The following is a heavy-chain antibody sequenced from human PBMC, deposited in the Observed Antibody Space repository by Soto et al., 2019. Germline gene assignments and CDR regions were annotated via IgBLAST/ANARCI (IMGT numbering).Heavy chain of an antibody. CDR2: IKHDGNEK. D-gene: IGHD3-22*01. Sequence: LRLSCAATGFMFGTYWMSWVRQAPGKGLEWVANIKHDGNEKYYADSVKGRFTVSRDNVKNFLHLQMSSLRGDDTGVYFCVRATLSWGHYYFRGLDVWGQGTTVTVSS. J-gene: IGHJ6*02. V-gene: IGHV3-7*01. CDR3: VRATLSWGHYYFRGLDV. CDR1: GFMFGTYW.